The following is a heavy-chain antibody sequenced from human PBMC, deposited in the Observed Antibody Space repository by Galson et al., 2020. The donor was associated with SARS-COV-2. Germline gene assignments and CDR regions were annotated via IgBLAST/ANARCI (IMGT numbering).Heavy chain of an antibody. CDR1: GYSVSTTNY. V-gene: IGHV4-38-2*02. CDR3: ARAAAGTRFDQ. D-gene: IGHD6-13*01. Sequence: SETLSLTCTVSGYSVSTTNYWGWVRQPPGRGLEWIGSVYPSGTTYYNPSLKSRVTMSIDTSKNQFSLKLSSVTAADTAVYYCARAAAGTRFDQWGQGTLVTVSS. J-gene: IGHJ4*02. CDR2: VYPSGTT.